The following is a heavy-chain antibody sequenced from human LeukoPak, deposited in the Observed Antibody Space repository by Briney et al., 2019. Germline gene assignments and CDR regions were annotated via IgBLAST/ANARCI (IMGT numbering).Heavy chain of an antibody. CDR3: ARDPGRLDYYDSSGYFGPPSD. V-gene: IGHV1-69*13. CDR1: GGTFSSYA. Sequence: SVKVSCKASGGTFSSYAISWVRQAPGQGLEWMGGIIPIFGTANYAQKFQGRVTITADESTSTAYMELSSLRSEDTAVYYCARDPGRLDYYDSSGYFGPPSDWGQGTLVTVSS. CDR2: IIPIFGTA. J-gene: IGHJ4*02. D-gene: IGHD3-22*01.